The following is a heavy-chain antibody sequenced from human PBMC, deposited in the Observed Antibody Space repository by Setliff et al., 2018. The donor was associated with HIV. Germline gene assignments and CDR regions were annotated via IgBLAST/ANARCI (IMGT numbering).Heavy chain of an antibody. V-gene: IGHV4-39*07. CDR3: ARGPRLTALDL. Sequence: PSETLSLTCTVSGGPIISFDYYWGWIRQSPGKGLEWIGSVFHEGYTYFNPSLESRVTISIDTSKSQFSLMLKSVTAADTARYFCARGPRLTALDLWGPGTMVTVSS. CDR1: GGPIISFDYY. J-gene: IGHJ3*01. CDR2: VFHEGYT.